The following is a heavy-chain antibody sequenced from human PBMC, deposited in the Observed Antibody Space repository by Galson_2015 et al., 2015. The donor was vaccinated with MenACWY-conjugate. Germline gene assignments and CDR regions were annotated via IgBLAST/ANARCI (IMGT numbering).Heavy chain of an antibody. Sequence: SLRLSCAASGFTFSTYWMTWVRQPPGKGLDWVASIKYDGSKQYYGDSVRGRFTISRDNSKNTLDLQMDSLRVEDTAIYYCAKGLTLFRGVIITWAFDFWGQGSLVTVSS. D-gene: IGHD3-10*01. CDR3: AKGLTLFRGVIITWAFDF. CDR1: GFTFSTYW. CDR2: IKYDGSKQ. J-gene: IGHJ4*02. V-gene: IGHV3-7*03.